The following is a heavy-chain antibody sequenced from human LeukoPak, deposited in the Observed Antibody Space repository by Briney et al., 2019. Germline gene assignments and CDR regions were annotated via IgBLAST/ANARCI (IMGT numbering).Heavy chain of an antibody. D-gene: IGHD3-9*01. CDR3: AKTNDILTGPLDY. CDR2: ISGSGGST. V-gene: IGHV3-23*01. J-gene: IGHJ4*02. CDR1: GFTFSSYA. Sequence: PGGSLRLSCAASGFTFSSYAMSWVRQAPGKGLEWVSAISGSGGSTYYAVSVKGRFTISRDNSKNTLYLQMNSLRAEDTAVYYCAKTNDILTGPLDYWGQGTLVTVSS.